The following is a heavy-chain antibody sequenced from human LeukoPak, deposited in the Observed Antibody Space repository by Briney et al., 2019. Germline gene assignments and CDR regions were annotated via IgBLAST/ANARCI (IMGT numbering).Heavy chain of an antibody. CDR1: GYIFTELS. V-gene: IGHV1-24*01. D-gene: IGHD5-24*01. CDR3: ARGDREMATIFDY. J-gene: IGHJ4*02. Sequence: ASVKVSCKVPGYIFTELSMHWVRQAPGQGLEWMGGFNPEDGETFYAQKFQGRVTMTRNTSISTAYMELSSLRSEDTAVYYCARGDREMATIFDYWGQGTLVTVSS. CDR2: FNPEDGET.